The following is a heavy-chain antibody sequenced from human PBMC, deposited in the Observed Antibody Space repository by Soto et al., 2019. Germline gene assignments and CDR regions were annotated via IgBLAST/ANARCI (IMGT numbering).Heavy chain of an antibody. CDR1: GFTFSSYA. Sequence: GGSLRLSCAASGFTFSSYAMHWVRQAPGKGLEWVAVISYDGSNKYYADSVKGRVTISRDNSKNTLYLQMNSLRAEDTAVYYCARERYCSGGSCYYYYGMDVWGQGTTVTVSS. V-gene: IGHV3-30-3*01. CDR2: ISYDGSNK. D-gene: IGHD2-15*01. CDR3: ARERYCSGGSCYYYYGMDV. J-gene: IGHJ6*02.